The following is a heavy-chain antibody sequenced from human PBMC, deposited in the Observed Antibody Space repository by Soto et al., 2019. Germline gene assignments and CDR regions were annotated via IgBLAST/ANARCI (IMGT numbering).Heavy chain of an antibody. Sequence: SETLSLTCTVSGGSISSYYWSWIRQPPGKGLEWIGYIYYSGTSNYNPSLKSRVTISVDTSKNQFSLRLSSVTAADTAVYYCARLSLWFGETGIPDFDYWGQGTLVTVS. CDR2: IYYSGTS. CDR1: GGSISSYY. J-gene: IGHJ4*02. D-gene: IGHD3-10*01. CDR3: ARLSLWFGETGIPDFDY. V-gene: IGHV4-59*01.